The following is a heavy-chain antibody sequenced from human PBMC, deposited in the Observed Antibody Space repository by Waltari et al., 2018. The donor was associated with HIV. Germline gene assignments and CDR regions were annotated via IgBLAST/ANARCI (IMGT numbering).Heavy chain of an antibody. CDR1: GFTFRTYS. CDR3: ARDITLTPGPDY. CDR2: INSTSTTI. D-gene: IGHD3-16*01. Sequence: EVHLVESGGGPVQPGGSLRLSCAASGFTFRTYSMNWVRQAPGKGLEWISYINSTSTTIFYADPVKGRFTISRDNAKNSLDLQMNNLRAEDTAVYYCARDITLTPGPDYWGQGTLVTVSS. J-gene: IGHJ4*02. V-gene: IGHV3-48*01.